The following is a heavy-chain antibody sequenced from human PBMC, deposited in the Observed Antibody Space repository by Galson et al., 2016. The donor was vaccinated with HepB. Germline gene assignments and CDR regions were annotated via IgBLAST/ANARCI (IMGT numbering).Heavy chain of an antibody. D-gene: IGHD4-17*01. V-gene: IGHV5-51*01. CDR2: IFPRDFET. J-gene: IGHJ4*02. CDR1: GYIFNSYW. CDR3: AIQGDDYGLAY. Sequence: QSGAEVKKPGESLKISCKGSGYIFNSYWIGWVRQMPGKGLEWMGIIFPRDFETRYSPSFQGRVTISADMSLSTAYLQWNSLKASDTAIYYCAIQGDDYGLAYWGQGALVTVSS.